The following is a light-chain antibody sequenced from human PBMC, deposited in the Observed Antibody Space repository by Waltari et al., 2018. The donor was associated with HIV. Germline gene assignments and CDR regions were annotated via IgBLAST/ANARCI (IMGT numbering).Light chain of an antibody. CDR3: QSFDTNNHWV. Sequence: NFMLTQPHSVSESPEKTVTISCTRPSGSIASNYVQLFQQRPGKAPTPIPYEDYQRPSGVPDRFSGTLDESSNSASLTISGVKTEDEADYYCQSFDTNNHWVFGGGTRLTVL. V-gene: IGLV6-57*03. J-gene: IGLJ3*02. CDR1: SGSIASNY. CDR2: EDY.